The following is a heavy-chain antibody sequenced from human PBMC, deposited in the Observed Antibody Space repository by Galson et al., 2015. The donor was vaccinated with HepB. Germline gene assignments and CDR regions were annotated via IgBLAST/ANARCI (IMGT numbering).Heavy chain of an antibody. CDR3: ARDDPAAGTYDYYYYGMDV. D-gene: IGHD6-13*01. CDR1: GFTFSSYS. V-gene: IGHV3-48*04. Sequence: SLRLSCAASGFTFSSYSMNWVRQAPGKGLEWVSYISSSSSTIYYADSVRGRFTISRDNAKNSLYLQMNSLRAEDTAVYYCARDDPAAGTYDYYYYGMDVWGQGTTVTVSS. CDR2: ISSSSSTI. J-gene: IGHJ6*02.